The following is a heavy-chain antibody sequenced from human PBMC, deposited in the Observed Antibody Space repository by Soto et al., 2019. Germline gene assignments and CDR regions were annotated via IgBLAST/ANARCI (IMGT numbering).Heavy chain of an antibody. CDR1: GGTINSGDYF. CDR3: ARDRRCSGGSCYSEVDNWFDP. Sequence: SETLSLTCSVSGGTINSGDYFWSWIRQPPGKGLEWIGSIFYTGSTYYSPSLKTRVTISVDTSKTQFSLKMSSVTAADTAVYYCARDRRCSGGSCYSEVDNWFDPWGQGTLVTVSS. CDR2: IFYTGST. J-gene: IGHJ5*02. D-gene: IGHD2-15*01. V-gene: IGHV4-30-4*01.